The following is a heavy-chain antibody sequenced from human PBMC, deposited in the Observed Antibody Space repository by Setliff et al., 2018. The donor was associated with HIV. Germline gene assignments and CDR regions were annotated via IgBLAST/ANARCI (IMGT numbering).Heavy chain of an antibody. V-gene: IGHV4-59*11. CDR2: IYYSGST. Sequence: SETLSLTCTVSGGSISSHYWSWIRQPPGKGLEWIGSIYYSGSTNYNPSLKSRVTISVDTSKNQFSLKLSSVTAADTAVYYCARQKGQWLVQFDYWGQGTLVTVSS. CDR3: ARQKGQWLVQFDY. D-gene: IGHD6-19*01. J-gene: IGHJ4*02. CDR1: GGSISSHY.